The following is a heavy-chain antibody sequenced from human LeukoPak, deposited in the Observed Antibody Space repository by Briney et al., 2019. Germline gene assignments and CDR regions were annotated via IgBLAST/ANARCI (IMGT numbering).Heavy chain of an antibody. J-gene: IGHJ6*02. V-gene: IGHV3-15*01. CDR2: IKSKTDGGTT. CDR3: TTGEPRTMIVVLDYYYGMDV. Sequence: PGGSLRLSCAASGFTFSNAWMSWVRQAPGKGLEWVGRIKSKTDGGTTDYAAPVKGRFTISRDDSKNTLYLQMNSLKTEDTAVYYCTTGEPRTMIVVLDYYYGMDVWGQGTTVTVSS. CDR1: GFTFSNAW. D-gene: IGHD3-22*01.